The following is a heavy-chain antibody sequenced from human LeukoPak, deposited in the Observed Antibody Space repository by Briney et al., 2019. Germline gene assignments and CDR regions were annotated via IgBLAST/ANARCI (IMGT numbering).Heavy chain of an antibody. CDR3: ARRSIPPL. V-gene: IGHV4-39*01. CDR1: GGSIISSSYS. D-gene: IGHD2-2*01. Sequence: SETLSLTCTVSGGSIISSSYSWGWIRQPPGKGLEWIGSIYNSGSTYYNPSLKSRVTMSVDTSKDQFSLKLSSLTAADTAVYYCARRSIPPLWGQGTMVTVSS. CDR2: IYNSGST. J-gene: IGHJ3*01.